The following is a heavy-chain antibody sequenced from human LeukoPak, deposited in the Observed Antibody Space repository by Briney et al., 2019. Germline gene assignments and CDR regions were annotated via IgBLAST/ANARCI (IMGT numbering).Heavy chain of an antibody. Sequence: GGSLRLSCAASGFTFSDYWIHWVRQAPGKGLQWVTLISYDGSNKYYADSVKGRFTISRDNSQNTLYLQMNSLRAEDTAVYYCARDMRAARPALQFDYWGQGTLVTVSS. CDR2: ISYDGSNK. V-gene: IGHV3-30-3*01. CDR1: GFTFSDYW. D-gene: IGHD6-6*01. CDR3: ARDMRAARPALQFDY. J-gene: IGHJ4*02.